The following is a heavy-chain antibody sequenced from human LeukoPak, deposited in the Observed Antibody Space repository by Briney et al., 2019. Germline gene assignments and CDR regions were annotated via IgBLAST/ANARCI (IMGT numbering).Heavy chain of an antibody. CDR2: ISGSGDNF. CDR1: GVAFSNYG. Sequence: GGSLRLSCAASGVAFSNYGMSWVRQTPGKGLEWLLTISGSGDNFYDAGSVKGRFTISRDNSKNTVFLQMNNLRADDTAVYYCAKHVDYGGSFYLDYWGQGTLVTVSS. D-gene: IGHD4-23*01. V-gene: IGHV3-23*01. J-gene: IGHJ4*02. CDR3: AKHVDYGGSFYLDY.